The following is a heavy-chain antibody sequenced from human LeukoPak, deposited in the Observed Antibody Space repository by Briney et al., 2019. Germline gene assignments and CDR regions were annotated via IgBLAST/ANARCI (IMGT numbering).Heavy chain of an antibody. D-gene: IGHD6-13*01. J-gene: IGHJ4*02. Sequence: SETLSLTCAVYGGSFSNYYWSWIRQPPGKGLEWIGEINHSGSTNYNPSLKSRVTISVDTSKKQFSLKLSSVTAADTAVYYCAREGYSSSWFDYWGQGTLVTVSS. V-gene: IGHV4-34*01. CDR1: GGSFSNYY. CDR3: AREGYSSSWFDY. CDR2: INHSGST.